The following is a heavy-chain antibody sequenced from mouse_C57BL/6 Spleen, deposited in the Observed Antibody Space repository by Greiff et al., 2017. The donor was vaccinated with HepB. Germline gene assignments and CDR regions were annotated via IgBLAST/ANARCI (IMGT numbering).Heavy chain of an antibody. D-gene: IGHD3-3*01. Sequence: QVQLQQSGPELVKPGASVKISCKASGYAFSSSWMNWVKQRPGKGLEWIGRIYPGDGDTNYNGKFKGKATLTADKSSSTAYMQLSSLTSEDSAVYFCASRVYFDVWGTGTTVTVSS. J-gene: IGHJ1*03. CDR1: GYAFSSSW. CDR2: IYPGDGDT. V-gene: IGHV1-82*01. CDR3: ASRVYFDV.